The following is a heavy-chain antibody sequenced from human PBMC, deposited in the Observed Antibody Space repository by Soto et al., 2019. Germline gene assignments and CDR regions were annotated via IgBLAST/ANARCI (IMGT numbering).Heavy chain of an antibody. CDR3: ARSEGVRPYNWFDP. CDR1: GYTFTSYD. V-gene: IGHV1-8*01. Sequence: QVQLVQSGAEVKKPGASVKVSCKASGYTFTSYDINWVRQATGQGLEWMGWMNPNSGNTGYAQKFQGRGTMTRNTSISTAYMELSSLRSEDTAVYYCARSEGVRPYNWFDPWGQGTLVTVSS. CDR2: MNPNSGNT. D-gene: IGHD3-10*01. J-gene: IGHJ5*02.